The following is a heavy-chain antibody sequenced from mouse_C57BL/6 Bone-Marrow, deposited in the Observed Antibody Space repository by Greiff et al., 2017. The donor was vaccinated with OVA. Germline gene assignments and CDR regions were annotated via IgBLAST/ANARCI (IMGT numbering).Heavy chain of an antibody. D-gene: IGHD2-3*01. V-gene: IGHV14-1*01. CDR2: IDPEDGDT. CDR1: GFNIKDYY. J-gene: IGHJ3*01. CDR3: TVYDGYYEAY. Sequence: VQLQQSGAELVRPGASVKLSCTASGFNIKDYYMHWVKQRPEQGLEWIGRIDPEDGDTEYAPKFQGKATMTADTSSHTAYLQLSSLTAEDTAVYYCTVYDGYYEAYWGQGTLVTVSA.